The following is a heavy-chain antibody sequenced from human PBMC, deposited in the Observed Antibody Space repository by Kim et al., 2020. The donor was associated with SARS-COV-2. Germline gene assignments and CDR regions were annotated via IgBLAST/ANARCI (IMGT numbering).Heavy chain of an antibody. CDR2: IYYSGGT. Sequence: SETLSLTCIVSGGSISSSSYYWDWIRQPPGKGLEWIGSIYYSGGTYYNPSLKIRVTISVDTSKNQFSLRLSSVTAADTAVYYCARDPYNLFSYDNSGGWGPGTLVTVSS. J-gene: IGHJ4*02. D-gene: IGHD3-22*01. CDR3: ARDPYNLFSYDNSGG. CDR1: GGSISSSSYY. V-gene: IGHV4-39*07.